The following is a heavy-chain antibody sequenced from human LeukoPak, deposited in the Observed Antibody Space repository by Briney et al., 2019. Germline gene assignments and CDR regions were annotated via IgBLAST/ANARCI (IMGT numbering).Heavy chain of an antibody. CDR3: AKDDSSILWSALIGYDAFDI. CDR1: GFTFSSYA. D-gene: IGHD2-21*01. V-gene: IGHV3-23*01. CDR2: ISGSGGSA. J-gene: IGHJ3*02. Sequence: PGGSLRLSCAASGFTFSSYAMSWVRQAPGKGLEWVSAISGSGGSAYYADSVKGRFTISRDNSKNTLYLQMNSLRAEDTAVYYCAKDDSSILWSALIGYDAFDIWGQGTMVTVSS.